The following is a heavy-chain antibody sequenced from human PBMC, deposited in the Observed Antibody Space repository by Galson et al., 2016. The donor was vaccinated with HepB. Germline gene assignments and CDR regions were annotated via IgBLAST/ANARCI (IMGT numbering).Heavy chain of an antibody. CDR1: GFTFSSYA. CDR2: ISSDGSKK. D-gene: IGHD3-10*01. V-gene: IGHV3-30*04. Sequence: SLRLSCAASGFTFSSYAMHWVRQAPGKGLEWVAVISSDGSKKNYADSVKGRFPISRDNSKNTLYLQMNSLRAEDTAVYYCARVAKRANRLWFGELKGFDYWGQGTLVTVSS. CDR3: ARVAKRANRLWFGELKGFDY. J-gene: IGHJ4*02.